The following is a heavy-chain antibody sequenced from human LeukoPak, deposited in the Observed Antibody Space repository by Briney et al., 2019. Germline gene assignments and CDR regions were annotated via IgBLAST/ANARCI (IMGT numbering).Heavy chain of an antibody. D-gene: IGHD4-17*01. V-gene: IGHV4-34*01. CDR2: VNHSGYT. Sequence: SETLSLTCGVYGGSFSGYYWSWIRQSPEKGLEWIGEVNHSGYTNYNPSLKSRVTISVDTSKNQFSLNLRSVTAADTAVYYCARQLYGSDYWGQGTLVTVSS. J-gene: IGHJ4*02. CDR1: GGSFSGYY. CDR3: ARQLYGSDY.